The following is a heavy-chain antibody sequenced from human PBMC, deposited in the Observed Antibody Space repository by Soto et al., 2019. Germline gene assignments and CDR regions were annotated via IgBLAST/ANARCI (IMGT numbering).Heavy chain of an antibody. CDR1: GYSISSGYY. CDR2: IYHSGST. V-gene: IGHV4-38-2*02. D-gene: IGHD6-13*01. Sequence: SETLSLTCTVSGYSISSGYYWGWIRQPPGKGLEWIGSIYHSGSTYYNPSLKSRVTISVDTSKNQFSLKLSSVTAADTAVYYCARGLGAAAGTDYWGQGTLVTVSS. CDR3: ARGLGAAAGTDY. J-gene: IGHJ4*02.